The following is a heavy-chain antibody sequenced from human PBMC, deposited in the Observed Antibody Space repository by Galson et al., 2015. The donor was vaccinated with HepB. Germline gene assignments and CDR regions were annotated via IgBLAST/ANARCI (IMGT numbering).Heavy chain of an antibody. CDR2: IYPGDSDT. Sequence: QSGAEVKKPGESLKISCKGSGYSFTSYWIGWVRQMPGKGLEWMGIIYPGDSDTRYSPSFQGQVTISADKSISTAYLQWSSLKASDTAMYYCARLGQGYYDSSGYYVFPDWFDPWGQGTLVTVSS. V-gene: IGHV5-51*01. CDR3: ARLGQGYYDSSGYYVFPDWFDP. J-gene: IGHJ5*02. CDR1: GYSFTSYW. D-gene: IGHD3-22*01.